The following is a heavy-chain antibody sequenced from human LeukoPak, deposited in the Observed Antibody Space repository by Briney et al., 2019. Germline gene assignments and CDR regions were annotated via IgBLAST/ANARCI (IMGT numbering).Heavy chain of an antibody. J-gene: IGHJ4*02. CDR3: AKGKRVGSPYYFDS. Sequence: GGSLRLSCAASGISFTSFAMTWIRQAPGKGLEWVSVTTGSGRTFYAASVEGRFTISRDNSKNTLSLQLDSLTADDTAIYYCAKGKRVGSPYYFDSWGQGTLVTVSS. V-gene: IGHV3-23*01. CDR2: TTGSGRT. D-gene: IGHD6-6*01. CDR1: GISFTSFA.